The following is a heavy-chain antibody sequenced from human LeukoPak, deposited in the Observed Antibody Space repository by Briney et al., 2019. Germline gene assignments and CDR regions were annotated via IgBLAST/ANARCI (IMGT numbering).Heavy chain of an antibody. Sequence: SQTLSLTCTVSGGSISSGSYYWSWIRQPAGKGLEWIGRIYTSGSTNYNPSLKSRVTISVDTSKNQFSLKLSSVTAADTAVYYCARGEDINWFDPWGQGTLVTVSS. V-gene: IGHV4-61*02. CDR3: ARGEDINWFDP. CDR1: GGSISSGSYY. D-gene: IGHD2-15*01. J-gene: IGHJ5*02. CDR2: IYTSGST.